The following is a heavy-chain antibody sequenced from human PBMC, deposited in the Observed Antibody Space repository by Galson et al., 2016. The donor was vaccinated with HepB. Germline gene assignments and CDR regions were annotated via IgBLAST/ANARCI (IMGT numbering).Heavy chain of an antibody. D-gene: IGHD2-2*01. Sequence: SVKVSCKASGGTFSSYTISWVRQAPGQGLEWMGGIIPIFGTTNYAQKFQGRVTVPADESTSTAYMDLTSLTSEETAVYYCAQFCSTTSCDEAGYYPGMDVWGQGTTVTVSS. J-gene: IGHJ6*02. CDR2: IIPIFGTT. CDR1: GGTFSSYT. CDR3: AQFCSTTSCDEAGYYPGMDV. V-gene: IGHV1-69*13.